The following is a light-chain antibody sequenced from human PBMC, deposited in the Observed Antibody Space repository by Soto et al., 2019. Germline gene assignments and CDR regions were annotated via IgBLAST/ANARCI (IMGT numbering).Light chain of an antibody. Sequence: EVVITQSPANLCVSPGEGVTIPCRSSQSVRSNLAWYQQKPGQSPRLLIYGASTRATGIPARFSGSGSGTEFTLTISSLQSEDFAVYYCQQYNNWPPITFGQGTRLEIK. J-gene: IGKJ5*01. CDR3: QQYNNWPPIT. CDR2: GAS. V-gene: IGKV3-15*01. CDR1: QSVRSN.